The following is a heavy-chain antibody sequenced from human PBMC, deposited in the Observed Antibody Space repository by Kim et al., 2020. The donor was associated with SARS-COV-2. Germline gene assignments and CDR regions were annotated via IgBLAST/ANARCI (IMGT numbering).Heavy chain of an antibody. CDR1: GFTFSSYS. Sequence: GGSLRLSCAASGFTFSSYSMNWVRQAPGKGLEWVSSISSSSSYIYYADSVKGRFTISRDNAKNSLYLQMNSLRAEDTAVYYCARVYYDILTGEDGYMDVWGKGTTVTVSS. V-gene: IGHV3-21*01. CDR2: ISSSSSYI. D-gene: IGHD3-9*01. CDR3: ARVYYDILTGEDGYMDV. J-gene: IGHJ6*03.